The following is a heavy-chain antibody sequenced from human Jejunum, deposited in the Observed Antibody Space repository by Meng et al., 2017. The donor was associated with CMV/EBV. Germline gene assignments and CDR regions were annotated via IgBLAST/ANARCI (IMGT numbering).Heavy chain of an antibody. CDR1: GGPFSSYA. CDR2: VVPLFSKT. CDR3: ARGCGGSCSLDF. J-gene: IGHJ4*02. V-gene: IGHV1-69*05. D-gene: IGHD2-15*01. Sequence: ASGGPFSSYAISWVRPAPGQGLEWMGGVVPLFSKTNYAQKFQGRLNLTTDESTNTAYMELSSLTSDDTAMYYCARGCGGSCSLDFWGQGTLVTVSS.